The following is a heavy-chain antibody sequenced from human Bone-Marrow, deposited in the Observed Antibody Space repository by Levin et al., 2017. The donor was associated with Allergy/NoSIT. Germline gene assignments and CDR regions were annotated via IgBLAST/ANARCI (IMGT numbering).Heavy chain of an antibody. D-gene: IGHD1-26*01. Sequence: GESLKISCAASGFTFSSYAMHWVRQAPGKGLEWVAVISYDGSNKYYADSVKGRFTISRDNSKNTLYLQMNSLRAEDTAVYYCAAEQGEWELLGAFDYWGQGTLVTVSS. CDR2: ISYDGSNK. J-gene: IGHJ4*02. CDR3: AAEQGEWELLGAFDY. CDR1: GFTFSSYA. V-gene: IGHV3-30*04.